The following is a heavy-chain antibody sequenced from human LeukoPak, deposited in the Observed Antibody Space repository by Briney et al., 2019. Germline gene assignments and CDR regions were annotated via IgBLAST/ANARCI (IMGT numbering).Heavy chain of an antibody. J-gene: IGHJ4*02. CDR3: ARVVDHDYGDYYLDY. D-gene: IGHD4-17*01. CDR1: GFTFSSYW. V-gene: IGHV3-7*01. Sequence: GGSLRLSCAASGFTFSSYWMSWVRQAPGKGLEWVANIRQDGSYKQYVDSVKGRFTISRDNAQNSLYLQMNSLRTEDTAVYYCARVVDHDYGDYYLDYWGQGTLVTVSS. CDR2: IRQDGSYK.